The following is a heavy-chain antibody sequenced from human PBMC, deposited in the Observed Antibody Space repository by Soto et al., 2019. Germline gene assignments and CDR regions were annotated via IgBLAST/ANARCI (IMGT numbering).Heavy chain of an antibody. J-gene: IGHJ3*02. CDR2: IYPSDSDA. CDR1: GYSFTSYW. CDR3: ARRGHYDSSGSYWSTAAFDI. D-gene: IGHD3-22*01. V-gene: IGHV5-51*03. Sequence: PGESLKISCKGCGYSFTSYWIGWVRQMPGKGLEWMGIIYPSDSDARYSPSFQGQVTFSADKSISTAYLQWSRLKASDTAMYYCARRGHYDSSGSYWSTAAFDIWGQGTIVTVSS.